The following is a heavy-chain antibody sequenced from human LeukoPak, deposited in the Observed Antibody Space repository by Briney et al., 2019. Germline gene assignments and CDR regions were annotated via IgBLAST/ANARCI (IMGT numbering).Heavy chain of an antibody. J-gene: IGHJ4*02. CDR2: IKQDGSEK. CDR1: GFTFSRYW. V-gene: IGHV3-7*03. D-gene: IGHD3-22*01. Sequence: QPGGSLRLSCAASGFTFSRYWMTWVRQGPVKGLEWVANIKQDGSEKYYADSVKGRFTISRDNAKNSLYLQMNSLRAEDTAVYYCATPLDYYDSSGYHQGGDWGQGTLVTVSS. CDR3: ATPLDYYDSSGYHQGGD.